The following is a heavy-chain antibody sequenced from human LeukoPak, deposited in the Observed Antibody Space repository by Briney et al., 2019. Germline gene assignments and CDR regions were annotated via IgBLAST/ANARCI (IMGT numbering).Heavy chain of an antibody. D-gene: IGHD3-10*01. CDR2: INHSRST. CDR3: ARDGSGTENDY. V-gene: IGHV4-34*01. J-gene: IGHJ4*02. CDR1: GGSFSGYY. Sequence: PSETLSLTCAVYGGSFSGYYWSWIRQPPGKGLEWIGEINHSRSTNYNPSLKSRVTISLDMSKNQFSLKLNSVTAADTAVYYCARDGSGTENDYWGQGTLVTVSS.